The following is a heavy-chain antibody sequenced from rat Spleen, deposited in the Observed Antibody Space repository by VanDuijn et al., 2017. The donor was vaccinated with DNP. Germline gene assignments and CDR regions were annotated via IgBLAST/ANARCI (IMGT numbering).Heavy chain of an antibody. V-gene: IGHV2S12*01. D-gene: IGHD1-9*01. J-gene: IGHJ1*01. CDR2: ISTGGST. CDR3: TRETSTYYGPSRFDF. Sequence: QVQLKESGPGLVQPSQTLSLTCTVSGFSLTNYDVSWVRQSPGKGLEWIAAISTGGSTYYNSALKSRLSISRDTSKSQVFLKMNSLQSEDTAIYFCTRETSTYYGPSRFDFWGPGTMVTVSS. CDR1: GFSLTNYD.